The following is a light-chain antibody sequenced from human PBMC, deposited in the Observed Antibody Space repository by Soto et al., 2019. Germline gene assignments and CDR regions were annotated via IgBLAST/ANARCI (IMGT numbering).Light chain of an antibody. V-gene: IGKV3-15*01. CDR2: DAS. CDR3: QQYNSWPPIT. CDR1: ESVSRN. Sequence: SPATLSVSPGERATLCCRASESVSRNLAWYQQKPGQAPRLLIYDASTRATGIPDRFSGGGSGTEFTLTISSLQSEDFVVYYCQQYNSWPPITFGQGTRLEIK. J-gene: IGKJ5*01.